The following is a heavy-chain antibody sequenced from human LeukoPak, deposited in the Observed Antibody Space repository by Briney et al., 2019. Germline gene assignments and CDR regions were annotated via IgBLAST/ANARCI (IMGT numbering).Heavy chain of an antibody. D-gene: IGHD2-2*01. CDR2: IYYSGST. CDR3: ARQTSCLLFFCYFDY. V-gene: IGHV4-39*01. Sequence: PSETLSLTCTVSGGSISSSSYYWGWIRQPPGKGLEWIGSIYYSGSTYYNPSLKSRVTISVDTSKNQFSLKLSSVTAADTAVYYCARQTSCLLFFCYFDYWGQGTLVTVSS. J-gene: IGHJ4*02. CDR1: GGSISSSSYY.